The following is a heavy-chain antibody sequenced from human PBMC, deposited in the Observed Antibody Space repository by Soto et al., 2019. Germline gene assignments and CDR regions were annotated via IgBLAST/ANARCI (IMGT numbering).Heavy chain of an antibody. CDR1: GFTFSSYW. D-gene: IGHD3-10*01. V-gene: IGHV3-7*03. Sequence: EVQLVESGGGLVQPGGSLRLSCAASGFTFSSYWMSWVRQAPGKGLEWVANIKQDGSEKYYVDSVKGRFTISRDNAKNSLYLQMNSLRAEDTAVYYCAIALGPVLLWFGEPYWGQGTLVTVSS. J-gene: IGHJ4*02. CDR2: IKQDGSEK. CDR3: AIALGPVLLWFGEPY.